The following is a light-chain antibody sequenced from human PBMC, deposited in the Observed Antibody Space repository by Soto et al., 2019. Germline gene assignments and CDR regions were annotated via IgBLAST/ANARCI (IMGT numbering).Light chain of an antibody. J-gene: IGKJ4*01. CDR1: QGISSY. CDR3: QQLNSYPPT. V-gene: IGKV1-9*01. CDR2: AAS. Sequence: DIQLTQSPSFLSASVGDRVTITFRASQGISSYLAWYQQKPGKAPKLLIYAASTLQSGVPSSFSGSGSGTEFTLTISSLQPEDFATYYCQQLNSYPPTFGGGTKVEIK.